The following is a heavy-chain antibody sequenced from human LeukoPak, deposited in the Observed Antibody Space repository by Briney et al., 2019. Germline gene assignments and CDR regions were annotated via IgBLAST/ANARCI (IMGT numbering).Heavy chain of an antibody. D-gene: IGHD6-13*01. V-gene: IGHV3-21*04. CDR1: GFTFSSYT. J-gene: IGHJ5*02. CDR3: AKDPVHSGPLAAAPRDP. Sequence: GGSLRLSCAASGFTFSSYTMNWVRQAPGKGLEWVSSVDTTSNYIYYTDSVKGRFTISRDSAKNSLYLQMNSLRAEDTAVYYCAKDPVHSGPLAAAPRDPWGQGTLVTVSS. CDR2: VDTTSNYI.